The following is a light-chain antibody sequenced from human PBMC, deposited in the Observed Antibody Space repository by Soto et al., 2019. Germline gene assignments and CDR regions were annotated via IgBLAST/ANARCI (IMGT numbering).Light chain of an antibody. Sequence: EIVLTQSPGTLSLSPGERATLSCWASQNVLSNYLAWYQQKPGQAPRLLIYGASTRATGIPDRFGGSGSGTDFTLTISSLEPEDFALYYCQQRNNWPITFGQGTRLEIK. CDR2: GAS. CDR3: QQRNNWPIT. J-gene: IGKJ5*01. CDR1: QNVLSNY. V-gene: IGKV3D-20*02.